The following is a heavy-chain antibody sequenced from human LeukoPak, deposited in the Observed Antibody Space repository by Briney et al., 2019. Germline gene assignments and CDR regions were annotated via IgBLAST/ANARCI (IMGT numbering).Heavy chain of an antibody. V-gene: IGHV1-8*03. CDR3: ATGRVSNFGVVPRPYYYYYMDV. CDR1: GYTFTSYD. CDR2: MNPNSGNT. Sequence: ASVKVSCKASGYTFTSYDINWVRQATGQGLEWMGWMNPNSGNTGYAQKFQGRVTITRNTSISTAYMELSSLRSEDTAVYFCATGRVSNFGVVPRPYYYYYMDVWGKETPVTVSS. J-gene: IGHJ6*03. D-gene: IGHD3-3*01.